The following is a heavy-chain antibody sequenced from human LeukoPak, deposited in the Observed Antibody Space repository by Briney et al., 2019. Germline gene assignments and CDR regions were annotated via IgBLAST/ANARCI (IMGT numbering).Heavy chain of an antibody. CDR2: IRSDGSNK. J-gene: IGHJ6*03. V-gene: IGHV3-30*02. CDR1: GFSFSSYG. Sequence: GGSLRLSCAGSGFSFSSYGMHWVRQAPGKGLEWMAFIRSDGSNKYYVDSVKGRFTISRDNSKNTLYLQMNSLRAEDTGVYYCAKVGDYYSSGGYIHYCYYMDVWGKGTTVTISS. CDR3: AKVGDYYSSGGYIHYCYYMDV. D-gene: IGHD3-10*01.